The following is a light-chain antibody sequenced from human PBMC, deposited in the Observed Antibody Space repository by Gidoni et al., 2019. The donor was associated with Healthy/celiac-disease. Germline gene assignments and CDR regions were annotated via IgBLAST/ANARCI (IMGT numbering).Light chain of an antibody. CDR1: QSISSY. CDR3: QHSYSTPQT. CDR2: AAS. V-gene: IGKV1-39*01. Sequence: DIQMTQSPSSLSASVGARVTITCRASQSISSYLNWYQQKPGNAPKLLIYAASSLQSGVPSRFSGSGSGTDCTLTISSLQPEDFATYDCQHSYSTPQTFGQGTKLEIK. J-gene: IGKJ2*01.